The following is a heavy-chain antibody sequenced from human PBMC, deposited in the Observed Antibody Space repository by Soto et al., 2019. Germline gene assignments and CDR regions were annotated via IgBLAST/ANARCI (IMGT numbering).Heavy chain of an antibody. J-gene: IGHJ4*02. CDR2: ISAYNGNT. V-gene: IGHV1-18*01. CDR1: GYTFTSYG. Sequence: GASVKVSCKASGYTFTSYGISWVRQAPGQGLEWMGWISAYNGNTNYAQKLQGRVTMTTDTSTSTAYMELRSLRSDDTAVYYCARDIFFWALTGYYPVFAYCGQGTLVTVSS. CDR3: ARDIFFWALTGYYPVFAY. D-gene: IGHD3-9*01.